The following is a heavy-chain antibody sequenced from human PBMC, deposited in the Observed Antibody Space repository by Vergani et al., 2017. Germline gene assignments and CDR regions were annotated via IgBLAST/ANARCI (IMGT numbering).Heavy chain of an antibody. CDR2: ISDSSSYI. CDR3: AKHTAMVTHPFDY. J-gene: IGHJ4*02. Sequence: VQLVESGGGLVKPGGSLRLSCAASGFTFSSYGMNWVRQAPGKGLEWVSSISDSSSYIYYADSVKGRFTISRDNSKNTLYLQMNSLRAEDTAVYYCAKHTAMVTHPFDYWGQGTLVTVSS. CDR1: GFTFSSYG. D-gene: IGHD5-18*01. V-gene: IGHV3-21*04.